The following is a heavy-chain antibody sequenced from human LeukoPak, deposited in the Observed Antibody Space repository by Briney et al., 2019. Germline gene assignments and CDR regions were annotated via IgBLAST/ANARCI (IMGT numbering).Heavy chain of an antibody. Sequence: GGSLRLSCAASGFTFSTYSMNWVRPAPGKGLEWVSYISSSSSTIYYADSVKGRFTISRDSAKNSLYLQMNSLRDEDTAVYYCARQTTVTLRVIDYWGQGTLAIVSS. V-gene: IGHV3-48*02. CDR1: GFTFSTYS. CDR3: ARQTTVTLRVIDY. CDR2: ISSSSSTI. J-gene: IGHJ4*02. D-gene: IGHD4-17*01.